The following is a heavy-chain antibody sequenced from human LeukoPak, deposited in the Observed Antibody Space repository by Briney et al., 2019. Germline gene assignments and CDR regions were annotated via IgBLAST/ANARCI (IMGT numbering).Heavy chain of an antibody. CDR1: GGSFSGYY. CDR3: ARGRYKYPFDY. V-gene: IGHV4-34*01. Sequence: SETLSLTCAVYGGSFSGYYWSWLRQPPGKGLEWIGEINHSGSTNYNPSLKSRVTISVDTSKNQFSLKLSSVTAADTAVYYCARGRYKYPFDYWGQGTLVTVSS. CDR2: INHSGST. D-gene: IGHD3-16*02. J-gene: IGHJ4*02.